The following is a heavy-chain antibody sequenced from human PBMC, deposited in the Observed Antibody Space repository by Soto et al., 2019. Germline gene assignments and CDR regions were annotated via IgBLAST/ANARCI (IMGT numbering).Heavy chain of an antibody. CDR2: TYYRSKWYN. CDR1: GDSVSTNSAT. D-gene: IGHD6-13*01. V-gene: IGHV6-1*01. Sequence: PSQTLSLTCAISGDSVSTNSATWDWIRQSPSRGLEWLGRTYYRSKWYNDYAVSVKGRITINPDTSISTAYMELSRLRSDDTAVYYCARGYGSSCLGAAFDIWGQGTMVTVSS. J-gene: IGHJ3*02. CDR3: ARGYGSSCLGAAFDI.